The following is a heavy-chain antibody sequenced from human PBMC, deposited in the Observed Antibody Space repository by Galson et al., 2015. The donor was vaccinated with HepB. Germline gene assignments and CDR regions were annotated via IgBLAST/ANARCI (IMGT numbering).Heavy chain of an antibody. CDR2: TYYRSKWYK. CDR1: GDSVSSNSAA. D-gene: IGHD5-12*01. CDR3: ARAPGREESGYDTDALDL. V-gene: IGHV6-1*01. J-gene: IGHJ3*01. Sequence: CAISGDSVSSNSAAWNWIRQSPSRGLEWLGRTYYRSKWYKDYAISVKSRISINPDTSKNQLSLQLKSVTPEDTAVYFCARAPGREESGYDTDALDLWGQGTMVTVSS.